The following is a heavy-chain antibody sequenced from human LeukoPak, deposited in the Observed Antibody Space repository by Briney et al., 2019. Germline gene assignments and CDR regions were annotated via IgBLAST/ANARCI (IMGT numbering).Heavy chain of an antibody. CDR1: GGTFSSYA. CDR2: IIPILGIA. D-gene: IGHD3-10*01. V-gene: IGHV1-69*04. CDR3: VTAPVRGVTTIDY. Sequence: ASVTVSCKASGGTFSSYAISWVRQAPGQGLEWMGRIIPILGIANYAQKFQGRVTITADKSTSTAYMELSSLRSEDTAVYYCVTAPVRGVTTIDYWGQGTLVTVSS. J-gene: IGHJ4*02.